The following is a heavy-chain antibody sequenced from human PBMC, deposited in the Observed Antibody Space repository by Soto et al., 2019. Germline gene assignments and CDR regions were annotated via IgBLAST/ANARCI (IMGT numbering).Heavy chain of an antibody. J-gene: IGHJ4*02. CDR1: GYTFTDYY. Sequence: QVHLVQSGAEVRKPGASVKVSCKTSGYTFTDYYLHWVRQAPGQGLEWMGWINSDSGDTSHAQKIQSRVTVTRDTSLSTAYMDLRSLRSDDTAVYYCARVTYYYDTTVGYWGQGTLVTVS. CDR2: INSDSGDT. D-gene: IGHD3-22*01. V-gene: IGHV1-2*02. CDR3: ARVTYYYDTTVGY.